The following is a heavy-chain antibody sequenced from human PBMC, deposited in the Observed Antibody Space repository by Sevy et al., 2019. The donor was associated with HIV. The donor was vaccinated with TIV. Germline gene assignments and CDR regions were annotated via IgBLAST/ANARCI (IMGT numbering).Heavy chain of an antibody. Sequence: GGSLRRSCAASGFTFSNYAMHWVRQAPGKGLAWVALIWYDGSKLFYADSVKGRFTISRDNSESTLYLQMNSLIAEDTALYHCAKGGPNSGYDYYFDYWGQGTLVTVSS. D-gene: IGHD5-12*01. CDR3: AKGGPNSGYDYYFDY. CDR1: GFTFSNYA. CDR2: IWYDGSKL. J-gene: IGHJ4*02. V-gene: IGHV3-33*06.